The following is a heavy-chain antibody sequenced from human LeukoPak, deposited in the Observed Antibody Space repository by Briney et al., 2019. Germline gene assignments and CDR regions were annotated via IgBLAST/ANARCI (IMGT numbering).Heavy chain of an antibody. Sequence: GSLRLSCAASGFTFSSYAMHWVRPAPGKGLEWVAVISYDGSNKYYADSVKGRFTISRDNSKNTLYLQMNSLRAEDTAVYYCARVDILTGYFDYWGQGTLVTVSS. CDR2: ISYDGSNK. V-gene: IGHV3-30-3*01. CDR3: ARVDILTGYFDY. CDR1: GFTFSSYA. J-gene: IGHJ4*02. D-gene: IGHD3-9*01.